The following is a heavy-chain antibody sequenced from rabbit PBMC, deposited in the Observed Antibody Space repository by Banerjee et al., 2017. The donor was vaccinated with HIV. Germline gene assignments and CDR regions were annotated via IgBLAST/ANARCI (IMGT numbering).Heavy chain of an antibody. D-gene: IGHD7-1*01. CDR1: GFSFSSNYY. CDR2: IYAGSSGST. V-gene: IGHV1S40*01. J-gene: IGHJ4*01. Sequence: QSLEESGGDLVKPEGSLTLTCTASGFSFSSNYYMCWVRQAPGKGLEWIGCIYAGSSGSTYYASWAKGRFTISKTSSTTVTLQMTSLTAADTATYFCAKDNPGYNHPAYFRLWGPGTLVTVS. CDR3: AKDNPGYNHPAYFRL.